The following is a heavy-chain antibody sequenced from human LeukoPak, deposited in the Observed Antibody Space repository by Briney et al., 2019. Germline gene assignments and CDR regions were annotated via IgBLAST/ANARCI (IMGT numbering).Heavy chain of an antibody. Sequence: SETLSLTCTVSGGSISSYYWSWIRQPPGKGLEWIGYIYYSGSTNYNPSLKSRVTISVDTSKNQFSLKLSSVTAADTAVYYCARLYGDYEPYDYWGQGTLVTVSS. V-gene: IGHV4-59*01. D-gene: IGHD4-17*01. CDR1: GGSISSYY. J-gene: IGHJ4*02. CDR2: IYYSGST. CDR3: ARLYGDYEPYDY.